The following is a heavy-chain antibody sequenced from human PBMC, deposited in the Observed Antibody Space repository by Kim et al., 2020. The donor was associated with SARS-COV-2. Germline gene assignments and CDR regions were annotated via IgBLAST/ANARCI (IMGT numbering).Heavy chain of an antibody. CDR1: GFTFSSYA. V-gene: IGHV3-23*01. D-gene: IGHD6-6*01. J-gene: IGHJ4*02. Sequence: GGSLRLSCAASGFTFSSYAMSWVRQAPGKGLEWVSAISGSGGSTYYADSVKGRFTISRDNSKNTLYLQMNSLRAEDTAVYYCAKDLWGRGRQLVEFDYWGQGTLVTVSS. CDR2: ISGSGGST. CDR3: AKDLWGRGRQLVEFDY.